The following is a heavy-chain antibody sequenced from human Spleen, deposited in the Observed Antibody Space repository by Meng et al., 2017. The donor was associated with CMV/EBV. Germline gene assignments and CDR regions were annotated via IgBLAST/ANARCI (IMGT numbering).Heavy chain of an antibody. Sequence: SISRSSDYWGWIRQPPGKGLEWIGSIFYSGSTHYNPSLKRRITISVDTSKNQFSLKLSSVTAADTAVYYCARDTYYYDSSGYGVFDIWGQGTMVTVSS. CDR1: SISRSSDY. CDR3: ARDTYYYDSSGYGVFDI. J-gene: IGHJ3*02. D-gene: IGHD3-22*01. CDR2: IFYSGST. V-gene: IGHV4-39*07.